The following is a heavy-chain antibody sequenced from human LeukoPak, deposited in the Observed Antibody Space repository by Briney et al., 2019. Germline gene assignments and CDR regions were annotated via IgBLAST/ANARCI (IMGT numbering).Heavy chain of an antibody. D-gene: IGHD2-2*01. CDR3: ARAPSWRFDH. J-gene: IGHJ4*02. Sequence: PGGSLRLSCAASGFTFSSYAMSWVRQAPGKGLEWVSAISGSGGSTYYADSVKGRFTISRDNSKNTLYLHMNSLRAEDTAVYYCARAPSWRFDHWGQGTLVTVSS. CDR1: GFTFSSYA. V-gene: IGHV3-23*01. CDR2: ISGSGGST.